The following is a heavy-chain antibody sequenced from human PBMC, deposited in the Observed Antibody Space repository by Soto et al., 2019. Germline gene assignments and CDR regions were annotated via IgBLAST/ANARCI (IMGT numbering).Heavy chain of an antibody. CDR3: ARRVATIGYFDY. CDR2: IYHSGST. D-gene: IGHD5-12*01. J-gene: IGHJ4*02. V-gene: IGHV4-4*02. Sequence: SETLSLTCAVSGDSISSNNWWSWVRQPPGKGLEWIGEIYHSGSTNYNPSLKSRVSISVDKSKNQCSVNLTSVTALDTAVYYCARRVATIGYFDYWGQGTVVTVSS. CDR1: GDSISSNNW.